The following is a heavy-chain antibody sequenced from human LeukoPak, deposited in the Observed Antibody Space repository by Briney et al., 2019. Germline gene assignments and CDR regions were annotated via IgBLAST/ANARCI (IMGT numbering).Heavy chain of an antibody. Sequence: ASVKVSCKASGYTFTGYYMHWVRQAPGQGLEWMGWINPNSGGTNYAQKFQGWVTMTRDTSISTAYMELSRLRSDDTAVYYCARLRRGSYYDSSGHYGHFGYWGQGTLVTVSS. CDR2: INPNSGGT. V-gene: IGHV1-2*04. D-gene: IGHD3-22*01. CDR3: ARLRRGSYYDSSGHYGHFGY. J-gene: IGHJ4*02. CDR1: GYTFTGYY.